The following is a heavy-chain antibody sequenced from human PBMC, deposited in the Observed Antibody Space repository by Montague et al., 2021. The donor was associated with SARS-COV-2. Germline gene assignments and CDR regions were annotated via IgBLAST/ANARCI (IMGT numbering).Heavy chain of an antibody. Sequence: YYDYAVSVKSRMTIIPDTSKNQFSMQLSSVTPEDRTVYYCARDPRYSLSGSFDYWGKGTLVTVAS. J-gene: IGHJ4*02. D-gene: IGHD1-26*01. CDR3: ARDPRYSLSGSFDY. CDR2: YY. V-gene: IGHV6-1*01.